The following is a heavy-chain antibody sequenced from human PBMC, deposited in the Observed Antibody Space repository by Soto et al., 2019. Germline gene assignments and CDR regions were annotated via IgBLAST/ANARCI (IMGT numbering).Heavy chain of an antibody. J-gene: IGHJ4*02. D-gene: IGHD1-26*01. CDR1: GFTFSSYA. V-gene: IGHV3-64*01. Sequence: LSLTCAASGFTFSSYAMHWVRQAPGKGLEYVSAISSNGGSTYYANSVKGRFTISRDNSKNTLYLQMGSLRAEDMAVYYCARQGGFSPYDYWGQGTLVTVSS. CDR3: ARQGGFSPYDY. CDR2: ISSNGGST.